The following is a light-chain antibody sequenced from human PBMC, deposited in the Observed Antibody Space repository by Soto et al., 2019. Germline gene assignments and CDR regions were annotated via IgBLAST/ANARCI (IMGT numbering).Light chain of an antibody. CDR3: CSYAGSYTLVV. V-gene: IGLV2-11*01. J-gene: IGLJ2*01. CDR1: SSDVGGYNY. Sequence: QSALTQPRSVSGSPGQSVTISCTGTSSDVGGYNYVSWYQQHPGKAPKLMIYDVSKRPSGVPDRFSGSKSGNTASLTISGLQEEDEADYYCCSYAGSYTLVVFGGGTKLTVL. CDR2: DVS.